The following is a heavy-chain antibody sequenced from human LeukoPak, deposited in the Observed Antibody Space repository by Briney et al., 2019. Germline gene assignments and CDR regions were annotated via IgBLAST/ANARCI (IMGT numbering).Heavy chain of an antibody. J-gene: IGHJ4*02. CDR1: GGSITGSH. CDR2: IYSSGTT. Sequence: SETLSLTCTVSGGSITGSHWSWLRQSAGEGLEWIGRIYSSGTTNYNPSLKSRVTISVDTSKNQFSLKLSSVTAADTAVYYCARVRNRSGDCLPRVCRGVNYFDYWGQGTLVTVSS. CDR3: ARVRNRSGDCLPRVCRGVNYFDY. V-gene: IGHV4-4*07. D-gene: IGHD2-21*02.